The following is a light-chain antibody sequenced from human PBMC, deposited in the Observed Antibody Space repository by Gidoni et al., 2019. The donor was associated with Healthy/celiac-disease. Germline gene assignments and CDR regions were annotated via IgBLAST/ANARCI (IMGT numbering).Light chain of an antibody. Sequence: IELTQYPSSLSTSVGDRVTITCRASQDISSYLAWYQQKPGKAPKLLIYSASTLQSGVPSRFSGSGSGTDFTLTISSLQPEDFATYYCLQINSYLGTFGQXTKLEIK. CDR2: SAS. CDR3: LQINSYLGT. CDR1: QDISSY. V-gene: IGKV1-9*01. J-gene: IGKJ2*02.